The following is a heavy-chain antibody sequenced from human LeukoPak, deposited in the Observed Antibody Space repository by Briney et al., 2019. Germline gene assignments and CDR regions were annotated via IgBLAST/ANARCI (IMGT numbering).Heavy chain of an antibody. J-gene: IGHJ6*03. CDR3: ARDSHQDETPVGQRVRKGYYYYYYMDV. CDR1: GGSISSSSYY. Sequence: SETLSLTCTVSGGSISSSSYYWGWIRQPPGKGLEWIGSIYYSGSTYYNPSLKSRVTISVDTSKNQFSLKLSSVTAADTAVYYCARDSHQDETPVGQRVRKGYYYYYYMDVWGKGTTVTISS. CDR2: IYYSGST. V-gene: IGHV4-39*07. D-gene: IGHD6-25*01.